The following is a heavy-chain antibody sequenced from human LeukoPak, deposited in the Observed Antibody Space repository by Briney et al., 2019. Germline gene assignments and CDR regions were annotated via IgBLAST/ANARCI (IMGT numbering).Heavy chain of an antibody. CDR1: GFTVSSNY. J-gene: IGHJ1*01. V-gene: IGHV3-66*01. Sequence: GGSLRLSCAASGFTVSSNYMSWVRQAPGKGLEWVSVIYSDDSTYYADSVKGRFTISRDNSKNTLYLQMNSLRAEDTAVYYCASPVAIVGATRAGYFQHWGQGTLVTVSS. CDR2: IYSDDST. D-gene: IGHD1-26*01. CDR3: ASPVAIVGATRAGYFQH.